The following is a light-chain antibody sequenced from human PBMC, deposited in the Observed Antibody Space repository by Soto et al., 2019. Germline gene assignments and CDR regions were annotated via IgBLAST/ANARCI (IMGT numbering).Light chain of an antibody. Sequence: QSALTQPASVCRSTEQSITISCTGTSSDVGSYNLVSWYQQHPGKAPKLMIYEGSKRPSGVSNRFSGPKSGNTASLTISGLQAEDEADYYCCSYAGSSTYVFGTGTKVTVL. CDR2: EGS. CDR1: SSDVGSYNL. J-gene: IGLJ1*01. CDR3: CSYAGSSTYV. V-gene: IGLV2-23*01.